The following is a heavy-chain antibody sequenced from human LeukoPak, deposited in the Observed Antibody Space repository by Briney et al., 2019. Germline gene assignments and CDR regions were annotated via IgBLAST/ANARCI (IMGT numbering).Heavy chain of an antibody. Sequence: GESLKISCKGSGYSFTSYWIGWVRQMPGKGLEWMGIIFPGDSDTRYSPSFQGQVTISADKSISTAYLQWSSLRASDSAMFYCARLASSSSRSVDYWGQGTLVTVSS. CDR3: ARLASSSSRSVDY. J-gene: IGHJ4*02. D-gene: IGHD6-6*01. CDR2: IFPGDSDT. V-gene: IGHV5-51*01. CDR1: GYSFTSYW.